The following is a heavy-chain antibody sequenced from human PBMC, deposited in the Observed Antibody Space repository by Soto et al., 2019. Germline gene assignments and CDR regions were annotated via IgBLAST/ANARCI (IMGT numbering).Heavy chain of an antibody. CDR1: EGSISSYY. CDR3: ARHPTIARFENGLDV. V-gene: IGHV4-59*08. CDR2: IYYTGTT. Sequence: PSEPLSHPSTVSEGSISSYYWSWIRQHPGKGLEWIGYIYYTGTTIYSPSLDRRVTLSVDRAKDQVSLKLTSVTPADTAVYYCARHPTIARFENGLDVWGQGTMVTVSS. J-gene: IGHJ6*02. D-gene: IGHD1-1*01.